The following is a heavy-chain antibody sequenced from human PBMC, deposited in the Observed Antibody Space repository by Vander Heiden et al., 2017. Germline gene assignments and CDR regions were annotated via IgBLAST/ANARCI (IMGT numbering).Heavy chain of an antibody. CDR1: VGAISSSSYS. CDR2: IYYSGST. D-gene: IGHD3-9*01. CDR3: ARGGAYYDILTGYYKGDAFDI. V-gene: IGHV4-39*01. Sequence: QLQLQEPGPGLVKPSETLSLTCTVPVGAISSSSYSWGWIRQPPGQGLEWIGSIYYSGSTYYNPSLKSRVTISVDTSKNQFSLKLSSVTAADTAVYYCARGGAYYDILTGYYKGDAFDIWGQGTMVTVSS. J-gene: IGHJ3*02.